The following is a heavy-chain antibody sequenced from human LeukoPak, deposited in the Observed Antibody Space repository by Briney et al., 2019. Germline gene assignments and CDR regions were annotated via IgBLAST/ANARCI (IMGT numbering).Heavy chain of an antibody. CDR3: ARRGYSYGLDY. CDR2: ISSSGSII. Sequence: GGSLRLSCAASGFTFSDYYMSRIRQAPGKGLEWVSYISSSGSIIHYADSVKGRFTISRDNAKNSLWLQMNSLRAEDTAVYYCARRGYSYGLDYWGQGTLVTVSS. V-gene: IGHV3-11*04. D-gene: IGHD5-18*01. CDR1: GFTFSDYY. J-gene: IGHJ4*02.